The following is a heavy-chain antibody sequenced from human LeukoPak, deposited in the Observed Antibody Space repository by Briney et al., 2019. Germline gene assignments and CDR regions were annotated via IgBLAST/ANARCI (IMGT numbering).Heavy chain of an antibody. D-gene: IGHD2-21*01. CDR2: IRSKSYSGTT. Sequence: AGGSLSLSCTASGFNLCDHAMSGVRQAPGKGLEWVGFIRSKSYSGTTEYAASVKGRFTVSRDDSKSVAYLQMNSLTTEDTGVYYCTRVIRLSGGRYYFDYWGQGTLVTVSS. CDR3: TRVIRLSGGRYYFDY. CDR1: GFNLCDHA. J-gene: IGHJ4*02. V-gene: IGHV3-49*04.